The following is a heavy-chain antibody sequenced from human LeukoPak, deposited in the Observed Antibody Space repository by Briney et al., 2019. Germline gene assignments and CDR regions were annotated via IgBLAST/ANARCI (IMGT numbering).Heavy chain of an antibody. V-gene: IGHV1-46*01. Sequence: ASVKVSCKASGYTFTSYYMHWVRQAPGQGLEWMGIINPSGGSTSYAQKFQGRVTMTTDTSTSTTYIELRSLRSDDTAVYFCARDMAAAGDFDSWGQGTLVTVSS. CDR3: ARDMAAAGDFDS. CDR1: GYTFTSYY. J-gene: IGHJ4*02. CDR2: INPSGGST. D-gene: IGHD6-13*01.